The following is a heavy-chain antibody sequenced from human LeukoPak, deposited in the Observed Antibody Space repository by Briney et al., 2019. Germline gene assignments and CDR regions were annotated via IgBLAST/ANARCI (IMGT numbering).Heavy chain of an antibody. CDR3: ARDRGRYCSSTSCYTLDY. CDR2: IIPIFGTA. V-gene: IGHV1-69*13. CDR1: GGTFSSYA. D-gene: IGHD2-2*01. Sequence: SVKVPCKASGGTFSSYAISWVRQAPGQGLEWMGGIIPIFGTANYAQKFQGRVTITADESTSTAYMELSSLRSEDTAVYYCARDRGRYCSSTSCYTLDYWGQGTLVTVSS. J-gene: IGHJ4*02.